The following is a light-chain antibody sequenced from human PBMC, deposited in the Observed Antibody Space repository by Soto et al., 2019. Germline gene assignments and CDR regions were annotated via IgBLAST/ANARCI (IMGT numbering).Light chain of an antibody. CDR2: GAS. J-gene: IGKJ1*01. CDR3: QQYNNWPPGA. V-gene: IGKV3-15*01. CDR1: QSVSSN. Sequence: EIVMTQSPATLSVSPGERATLSCRASQSVSSNLAWYQQKPGQAPRLLIYGASTRATGIPARFSGSGSGTEFTLTIRSLQSEDFAVYYCQQYNNWPPGAFGQGTKVE.